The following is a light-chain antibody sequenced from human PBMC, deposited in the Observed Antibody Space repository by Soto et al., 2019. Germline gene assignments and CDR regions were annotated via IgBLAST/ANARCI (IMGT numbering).Light chain of an antibody. CDR3: CAYAGSSTFVI. CDR1: SSDVGGYNL. CDR2: EVT. V-gene: IGLV2-23*02. J-gene: IGLJ2*01. Sequence: QSALTQPASVSGSPGQSITISCTGTSSDVGGYNLVSWYQQHPGKVPKLMIYEVTKRPSGVSNRFSGSKSGNTASLTISGLQAEEEADYYCCAYAGSSTFVIFGGGTKVTVL.